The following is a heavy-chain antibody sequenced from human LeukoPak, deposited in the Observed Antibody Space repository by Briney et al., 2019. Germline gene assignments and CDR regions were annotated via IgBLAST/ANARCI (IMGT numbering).Heavy chain of an antibody. Sequence: ASVKVSCKASGYTFMNYDISWVRQAPGQGLEWLGWISTYNGNTNYVEKFQGRVTMTTDRSTSTAYMVLRSLRSDDTAVYYCARGSSGWTPDWGQGTLVTVSS. V-gene: IGHV1-18*01. CDR2: ISTYNGNT. J-gene: IGHJ4*02. CDR3: ARGSSGWTPD. D-gene: IGHD6-19*01. CDR1: GYTFMNYD.